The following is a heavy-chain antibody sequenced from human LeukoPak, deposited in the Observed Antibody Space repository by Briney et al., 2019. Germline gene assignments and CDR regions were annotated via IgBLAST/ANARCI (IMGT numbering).Heavy chain of an antibody. CDR3: APTWGGGSRYFDL. CDR2: IITIFGTA. J-gene: IGHJ2*01. CDR1: GGTFSSYA. V-gene: IGHV1-69*05. D-gene: IGHD2-15*01. Sequence: SVKVSCKASGGTFSSYAISWVRQPPGQGLEWMGRIITIFGTAKYAQKFQGRVTITTDESTSTAYMELSSLRSEDTAVYYCAPTWGGGSRYFDLWGRGTLVTVSS.